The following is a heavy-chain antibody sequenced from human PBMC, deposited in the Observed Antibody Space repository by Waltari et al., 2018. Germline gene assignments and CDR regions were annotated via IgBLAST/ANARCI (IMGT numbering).Heavy chain of an antibody. Sequence: EVQLVESGGTLVQPGGSLRRTRAASGVTFGGYWQTWGRQAQGKGLEWVANLKQDESEKFYVDSVKGRFTISRDNAKNSLFLQMNSLRAEDTAVYYCARQGVCTGRYCYFDYWGQGTLVTVSS. J-gene: IGHJ4*02. CDR1: GVTFGGYW. CDR2: LKQDESEK. V-gene: IGHV3-7*01. CDR3: ARQGVCTGRYCYFDY. D-gene: IGHD2-8*02.